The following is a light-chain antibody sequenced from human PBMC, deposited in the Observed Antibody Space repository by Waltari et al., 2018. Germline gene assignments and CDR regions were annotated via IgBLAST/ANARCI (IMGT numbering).Light chain of an antibody. CDR1: QRVSSSA. Sequence: EIVLTQSPGTLSMSSGERASLSCRASQRVSSSALAWYQQKPGQAPRLLIYGASSRATGIPDRFSGSGSGTDFTLTISRLEPEDSAVYYCHQYGSSIYTFGQGTKLEIQ. J-gene: IGKJ2*01. V-gene: IGKV3-20*01. CDR2: GAS. CDR3: HQYGSSIYT.